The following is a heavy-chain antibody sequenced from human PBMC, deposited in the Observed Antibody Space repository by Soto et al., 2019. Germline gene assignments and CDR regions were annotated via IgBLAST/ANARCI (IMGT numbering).Heavy chain of an antibody. Sequence: QVQLEQSGAEVKKPGSSVKVSCKASGDRFTSYAISWVRQAPGRGLEWVGTVLPVLGTTNYAQKLRGRVTITADESTSTAYMELGSLTSDDTAIYYCARDRADRGFDYWGQGTLVTVSS. J-gene: IGHJ4*02. CDR1: GDRFTSYA. D-gene: IGHD3-10*01. CDR3: ARDRADRGFDY. CDR2: VLPVLGTT. V-gene: IGHV1-69*18.